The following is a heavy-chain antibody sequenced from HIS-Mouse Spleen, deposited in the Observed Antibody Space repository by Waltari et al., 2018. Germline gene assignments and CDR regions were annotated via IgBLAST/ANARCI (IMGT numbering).Heavy chain of an antibody. D-gene: IGHD2-2*02. CDR3: ARDIRQGFDY. Sequence: QLQLQESGPGLVKPSETLSLTCTVSGGSISSSSYYWGWIRQPPGKGLEWIGGIYYSGSTYYNPSLKSRVTISVDTSKNQFSLKLSSVTAADTAVYYCARDIRQGFDYWGQGTLVTVSS. V-gene: IGHV4-39*07. CDR1: GGSISSSSYY. CDR2: IYYSGST. J-gene: IGHJ4*02.